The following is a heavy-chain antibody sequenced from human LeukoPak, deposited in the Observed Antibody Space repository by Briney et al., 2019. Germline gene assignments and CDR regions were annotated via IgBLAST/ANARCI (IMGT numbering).Heavy chain of an antibody. CDR2: INHSGST. D-gene: IGHD5-18*01. V-gene: IGHV4-34*01. CDR1: GGSFSGYY. J-gene: IGHJ4*02. CDR3: ARGVPRGYNYGH. Sequence: PSETLSLTCAVYGGSFSGYYWNWIRQPPGKGLEWIGEINHSGSTNYNPSLKSRVTISVDTSKNQFSLKLSSVTAADTAVYYCARGVPRGYNYGHWGQGTLVTVSS.